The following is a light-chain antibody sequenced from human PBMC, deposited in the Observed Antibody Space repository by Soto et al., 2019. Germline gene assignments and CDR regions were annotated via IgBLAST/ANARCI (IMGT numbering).Light chain of an antibody. Sequence: EIVLTQSPGTLCLSPGERATLSCRASQSVNNKYLAWYQHKRGQAPRLLSYGASSRATGIPDRFSGSGSGTDFTLTISRLEPEDFALYYCQQSPRTFGQGTKVDIK. CDR1: QSVNNKY. J-gene: IGKJ1*01. CDR3: QQSPRT. V-gene: IGKV3-20*01. CDR2: GAS.